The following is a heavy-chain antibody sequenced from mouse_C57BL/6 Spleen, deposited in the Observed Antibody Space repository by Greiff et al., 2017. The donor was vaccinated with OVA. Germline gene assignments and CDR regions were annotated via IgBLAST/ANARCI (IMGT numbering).Heavy chain of an antibody. V-gene: IGHV1-84*01. CDR1: GYTFTDYY. CDR3: AREGDYSNYGFLFAY. J-gene: IGHJ3*01. D-gene: IGHD2-5*01. CDR2: ISPGSGNT. Sequence: VQLQQSGPELVKPGASVKISCKASGYTFTDYYINWVKQRPGQGLEWIGWISPGSGNTKYNEKFKGKATLTVDTSSSTAYMQLSSLTSEDSAVYFCAREGDYSNYGFLFAYWGQGTLVTVSA.